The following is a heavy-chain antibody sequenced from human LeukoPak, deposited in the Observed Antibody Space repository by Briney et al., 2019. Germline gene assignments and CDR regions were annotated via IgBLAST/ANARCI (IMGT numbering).Heavy chain of an antibody. J-gene: IGHJ4*02. D-gene: IGHD1-1*01. CDR1: GYTFIDYY. CDR3: AREGGPTGGAQDY. CDR2: INPKSGDT. Sequence: ASVKVSCKASGYTFIDYYMHWVRQAPGQGLEWMGWINPKSGDTNYAQKFQGRVTMTRDTSISTAYMELRSLRSDDTAVYYCAREGGPTGGAQDYWGQGTLVTVSS. V-gene: IGHV1-2*02.